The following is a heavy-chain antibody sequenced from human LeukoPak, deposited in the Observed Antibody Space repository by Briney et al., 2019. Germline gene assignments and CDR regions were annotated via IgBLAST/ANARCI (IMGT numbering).Heavy chain of an antibody. Sequence: PGGSLRLSCAASGFTFSNYWMSWVRQAPGKGLEWVAVISYDGSNKYYADSVQGRFTISRDNSKNTLSVQMNSLRDEDTAVYYCAREGVVGVADPWGQGTLVTVSS. V-gene: IGHV3-30-3*01. CDR1: GFTFSNYW. J-gene: IGHJ5*02. CDR3: AREGVVGVADP. CDR2: ISYDGSNK. D-gene: IGHD1-26*01.